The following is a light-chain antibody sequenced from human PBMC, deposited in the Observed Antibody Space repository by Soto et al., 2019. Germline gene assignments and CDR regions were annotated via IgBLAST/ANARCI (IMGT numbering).Light chain of an antibody. V-gene: IGLV2-23*02. J-gene: IGLJ2*01. Sequence: QSVLTQPASVSGSPGQSITISCTGSSSDIGRYNLISWYQHHPDKAPKLIIYEATKRPSGISNRFSGSKSGNTASLTVSGLRAEDEAEYYCCAYAGSMTFPVVFGGGTKLTVL. CDR2: EAT. CDR3: CAYAGSMTFPVV. CDR1: SSDIGRYNL.